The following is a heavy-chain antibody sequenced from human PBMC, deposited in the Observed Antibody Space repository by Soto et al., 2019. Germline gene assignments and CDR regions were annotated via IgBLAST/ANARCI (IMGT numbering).Heavy chain of an antibody. CDR2: ISSYNGNT. Sequence: ASVKVSCKASGYTFTSYGISWVRQAPGQGLEWMGWISSYNGNTNYAQKLQGRVTMTTDTSTSTAYMELRSLRSDDTAVYYCARGTLRFLEWLFGGAFDIWGQGAMVTVSS. CDR3: ARGTLRFLEWLFGGAFDI. V-gene: IGHV1-18*01. D-gene: IGHD3-3*01. J-gene: IGHJ3*02. CDR1: GYTFTSYG.